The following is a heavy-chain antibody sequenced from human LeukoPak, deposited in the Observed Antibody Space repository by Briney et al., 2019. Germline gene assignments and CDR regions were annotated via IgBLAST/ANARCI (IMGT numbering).Heavy chain of an antibody. CDR1: GYTFTSYA. V-gene: IGHV1-3*01. J-gene: IGHJ6*02. D-gene: IGHD1-26*01. CDR2: INAGNGNT. Sequence: ASVKVSCKASGYTFTSYAMHWVRQAPGQRLEWMGWINAGNGNTKYSQKFQGRVTITRDTSASTAYMELSSLRSEDTAVYCCARGATDYYYYGMDVWGQGTTVTVSS. CDR3: ARGATDYYYYGMDV.